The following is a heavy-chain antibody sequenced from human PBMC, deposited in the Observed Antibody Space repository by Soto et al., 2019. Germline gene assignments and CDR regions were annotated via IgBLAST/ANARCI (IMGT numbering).Heavy chain of an antibody. J-gene: IGHJ5*02. Sequence: GASVKVSCKASGYTFTSYAMHWVRQAPGQRLEWMGWINAGNGNTKYSQKFQGRVTITRDTSASTAYMELSSLRSEDTAVYYCARGSLSFFVWLLRPRGSTHLSGQGTL. CDR1: GYTFTSYA. CDR2: INAGNGNT. CDR3: ARGSLSFFVWLLRPRGSTHL. D-gene: IGHD3-3*01. V-gene: IGHV1-3*01.